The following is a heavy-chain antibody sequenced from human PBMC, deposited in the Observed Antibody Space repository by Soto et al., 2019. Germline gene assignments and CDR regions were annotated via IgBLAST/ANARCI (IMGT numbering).Heavy chain of an antibody. CDR1: GGSISSYY. Sequence: SETLSLTCTVSGGSISSYYWSWIRQPPGKGLEWIGYIYFRGTTNYNPSLKSRVTMSADTSKNQFSLKLNSVTTADTAVYYCTLGFDYYDSSGRTLGLYYFDYWGQGTLVTVSS. D-gene: IGHD3-22*01. CDR2: IYFRGTT. CDR3: TLGFDYYDSSGRTLGLYYFDY. J-gene: IGHJ4*02. V-gene: IGHV4-59*01.